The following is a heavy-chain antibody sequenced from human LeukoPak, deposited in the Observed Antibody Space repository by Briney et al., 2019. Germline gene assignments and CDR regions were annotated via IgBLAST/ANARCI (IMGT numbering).Heavy chain of an antibody. CDR3: ARRGAYCGGDCFSIDY. CDR1: GASIGSSNYY. Sequence: SETLSLTCTVSGASIGSSNYYWGWIRQPPGKGLEWIGYMYNSGSNYYNPSLKSRVNMFADTSKNHFSLKLSSVTAADTAVYYCARRGAYCGGDCFSIDYWGQGTLVTVSS. V-gene: IGHV4-39*02. J-gene: IGHJ4*02. D-gene: IGHD2-21*02. CDR2: MYNSGSN.